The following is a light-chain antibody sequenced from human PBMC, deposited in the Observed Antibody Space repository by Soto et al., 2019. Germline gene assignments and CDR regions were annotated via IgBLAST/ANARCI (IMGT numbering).Light chain of an antibody. CDR1: RSDFGGYNS. Sequence: QSALTQPASVTGSRGQSITMSGTGTRSDFGGYNSVSWYQQHPGKAPKLMIYEVSNRPSGVSNRFSGSKSGNTASLTISGLQAEDEADYYCSSYTSSSTPCVFGTGTKVTVL. J-gene: IGLJ1*01. V-gene: IGLV2-14*01. CDR2: EVS. CDR3: SSYTSSSTPCV.